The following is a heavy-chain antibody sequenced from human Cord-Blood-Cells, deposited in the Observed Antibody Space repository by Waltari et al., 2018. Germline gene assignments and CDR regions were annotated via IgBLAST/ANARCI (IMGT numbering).Heavy chain of an antibody. V-gene: IGHV1-69*01. D-gene: IGHD6-13*01. CDR3: ARVGSIAATTNWFDP. CDR2: IIPILGTA. J-gene: IGHJ5*02. CDR1: GGTFSSYA. Sequence: QVQLVQSGAEVKKPGSSVKVSCKASGGTFSSYAISWVRQAPGQGLEWMGGIIPILGTANYAQKVQGRVTITADESTSTAYMELSSLRSEDTAVYYCARVGSIAATTNWFDPWGQGTLVTVSS.